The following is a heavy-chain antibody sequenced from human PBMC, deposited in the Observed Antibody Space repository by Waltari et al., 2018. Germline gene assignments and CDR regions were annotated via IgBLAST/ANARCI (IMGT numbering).Heavy chain of an antibody. J-gene: IGHJ6*02. D-gene: IGHD3-22*01. V-gene: IGHV4-59*01. Sequence: QVQLQESGPGLVKPSETLSLTCSVSGASITADYWSWLRQPPGKGFEWIGYIYHTGGTNYSPSLKGRITMSIDVSENQFSLSLTSVTAADTAVYFCARDRSGGYPSYNFDVWGQGTTVTVSS. CDR1: GASITADY. CDR3: ARDRSGGYPSYNFDV. CDR2: IYHTGGT.